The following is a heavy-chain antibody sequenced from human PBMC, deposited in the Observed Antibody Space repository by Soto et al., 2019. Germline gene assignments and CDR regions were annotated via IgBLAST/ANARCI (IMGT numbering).Heavy chain of an antibody. D-gene: IGHD4-17*01. Sequence: QVQLVQSGAEVKKPGSSVKVSCKASGGTFSSYTISWVRQAPGQGLEWMGRIIPILGIANYAQKFQGRVTITADKSTSTAYMELSSLRSEDTAVYYCARARWAHYGDYVIGDFWEDDAFDIWGQGTMVTVSS. V-gene: IGHV1-69*02. J-gene: IGHJ3*02. CDR2: IIPILGIA. CDR1: GGTFSSYT. CDR3: ARARWAHYGDYVIGDFWEDDAFDI.